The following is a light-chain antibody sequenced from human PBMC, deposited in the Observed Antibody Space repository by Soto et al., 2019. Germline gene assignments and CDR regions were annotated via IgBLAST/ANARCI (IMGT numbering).Light chain of an antibody. V-gene: IGLV2-14*01. J-gene: IGLJ2*01. CDR1: SSDVGSYNY. CDR3: SSYTRTNTLI. Sequence: QSVLTQPASVSGSPGQSITISCTGTSSDVGSYNYVSWYQQNPGKAPKLIIHDVSNRPSGVSNRFSGSKSGNTASLTISGLQDEDEANYYCSSYTRTNTLIFGGGTKVTVL. CDR2: DVS.